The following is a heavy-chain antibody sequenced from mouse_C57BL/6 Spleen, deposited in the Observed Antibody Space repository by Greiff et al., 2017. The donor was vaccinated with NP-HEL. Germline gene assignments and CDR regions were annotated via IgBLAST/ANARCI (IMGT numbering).Heavy chain of an antibody. D-gene: IGHD2-5*01. J-gene: IGHJ3*01. Sequence: QVQLQQSGAELVMPGASVKLSCKASGYTFTSYWMHWVKQRPGQGLEWIREIDPSDSYTNYNQKFKGKSTLTVDKSSSTAYMQLSSLTSEDSAVYYCAKGDYSNYAWFAYWGQGTLVTVSA. CDR3: AKGDYSNYAWFAY. V-gene: IGHV1-69*01. CDR2: IDPSDSYT. CDR1: GYTFTSYW.